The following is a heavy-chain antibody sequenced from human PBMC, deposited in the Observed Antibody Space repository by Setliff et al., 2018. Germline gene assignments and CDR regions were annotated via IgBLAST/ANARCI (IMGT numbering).Heavy chain of an antibody. CDR1: GFTFGDYG. J-gene: IGHJ6*03. CDR2: IRSKAYGGTT. CDR3: ARLALTGYDSSGYYYALEYYYYMDV. Sequence: PGGSLRLSCTTSGFTFGDYGMSWVRQTPGKGLEWVGFIRSKAYGGTTEYAASVKGRFTISRDDSKSIAYLQMNSLKTEDTAVYYCARLALTGYDSSGYYYALEYYYYMDVWGKGTTVTVSS. D-gene: IGHD3-22*01. V-gene: IGHV3-49*04.